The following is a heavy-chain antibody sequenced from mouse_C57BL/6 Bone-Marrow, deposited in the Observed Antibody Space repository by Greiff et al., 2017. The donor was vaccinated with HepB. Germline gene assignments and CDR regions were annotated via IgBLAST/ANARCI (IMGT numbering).Heavy chain of an antibody. D-gene: IGHD1-1*01. V-gene: IGHV1-69*01. CDR1: GYTFTSYW. CDR3: ARWGYYGSNY. CDR2: IDPSDSYT. Sequence: LQQPGAELVMPGASVKLSCKASGYTFTSYWMHWVKQRPGQGLEWIGEIDPSDSYTNYNQKFKGKSTLTVDKSSSTAYMQLSSLTSEDSAVYYCARWGYYGSNYWGQGTTLTVSS. J-gene: IGHJ2*01.